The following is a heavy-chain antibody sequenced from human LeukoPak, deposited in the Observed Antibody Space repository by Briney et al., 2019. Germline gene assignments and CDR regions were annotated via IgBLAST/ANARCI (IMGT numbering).Heavy chain of an antibody. CDR1: GYTFTGYY. V-gene: IGHV1-2*02. CDR2: INPNSGGT. D-gene: IGHD3-10*01. CDR3: ARGSGSYYIEYYFDY. J-gene: IGHJ4*02. Sequence: ASVKVSCKASGYTFTGYYMHWVRQAPGQGLEWMGWINPNSGGTKYAQKFQGRVTMTRDTSISTAYMELSSLTSDDTAVYYCARGSGSYYIEYYFDYWGQGTLVTVSS.